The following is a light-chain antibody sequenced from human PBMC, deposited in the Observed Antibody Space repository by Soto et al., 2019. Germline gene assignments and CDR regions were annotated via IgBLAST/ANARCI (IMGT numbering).Light chain of an antibody. CDR1: SSDVGSSNF. V-gene: IGLV2-11*01. J-gene: IGLJ2*01. Sequence: QSALTQPRSVSGSPGQSVAISCTGTSSDVGSSNFVSWYQQHPGKAPKLMIYDVTARPSGVPDRFSASKSGNTASLTISGLQAADEADYYCCSYAGTCTPVVFGGGTKLTVL. CDR2: DVT. CDR3: CSYAGTCTPVV.